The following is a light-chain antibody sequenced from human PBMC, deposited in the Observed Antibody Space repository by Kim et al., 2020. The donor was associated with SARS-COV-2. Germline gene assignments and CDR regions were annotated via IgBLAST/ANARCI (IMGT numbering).Light chain of an antibody. J-gene: IGKJ4*01. V-gene: IGKV1-5*03. CDR1: QSISTW. CDR2: KAS. Sequence: DIQMTQSPSTLSASLGDRATITCRASQSISTWMAWYQQKPGKAPKLLIYKASSLESGVPSRFSGSGSGTEFTLTISSLQPDDFATYYCQQYNSSPLTFGGGTKVDIK. CDR3: QQYNSSPLT.